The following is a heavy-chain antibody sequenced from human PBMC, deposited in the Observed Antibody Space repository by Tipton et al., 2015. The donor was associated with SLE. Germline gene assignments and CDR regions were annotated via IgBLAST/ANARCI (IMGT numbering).Heavy chain of an antibody. V-gene: IGHV4-61*01. CDR2: IYYSGST. D-gene: IGHD6-13*01. Sequence: TLSLTCTVSGYSISRGYYWGWIRQPPGKGLEWIGYIYYSGSTNYNTSIKIRVTISADTSKNQFSLKLSSVTAAGTGVYYCARDRGAALCYYGMDVWGQGSTVTVTS. CDR3: ARDRGAALCYYGMDV. CDR1: GYSISRGYY. J-gene: IGHJ6*02.